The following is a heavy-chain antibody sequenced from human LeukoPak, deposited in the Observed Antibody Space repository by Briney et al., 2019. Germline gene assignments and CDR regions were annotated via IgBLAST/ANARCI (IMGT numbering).Heavy chain of an antibody. CDR2: IYHSGST. V-gene: IGHV4-38-2*02. Sequence: SETLSLTCTVSGYSISSGYYWGWIWQPPGKGLEWIGSIYHSGSTYYNPSLKSRVTISVDTSKNQFSLKLSSVTAADTAVYYCARGPSGDYGYYMDVWGKGTTVTVSS. J-gene: IGHJ6*03. CDR3: ARGPSGDYGYYMDV. D-gene: IGHD4-17*01. CDR1: GYSISSGYY.